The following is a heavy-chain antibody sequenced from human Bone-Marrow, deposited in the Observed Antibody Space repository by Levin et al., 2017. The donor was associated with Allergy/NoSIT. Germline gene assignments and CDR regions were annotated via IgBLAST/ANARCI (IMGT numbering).Heavy chain of an antibody. CDR3: ARQRCNNAGGCFGDDWFDY. D-gene: IGHD2-8*01. CDR2: VTHSGVT. Sequence: PSETLSLTCAVSGGSFDDDFWSWIRQSPGKGLEWIGEVTHSGVTEYNPSLKSRVTISVDSSKKQFSLTVTSVTAADTGVYYCARQRCNNAGGCFGDDWFDYWGRGTLVTVSS. J-gene: IGHJ4*02. CDR1: GGSFDDDF. V-gene: IGHV4-34*01.